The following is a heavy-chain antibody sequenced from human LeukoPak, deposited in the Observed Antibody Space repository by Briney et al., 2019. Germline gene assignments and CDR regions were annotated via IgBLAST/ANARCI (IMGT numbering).Heavy chain of an antibody. Sequence: SETLSLTCAVFGASITSAWWGWVRQSPGKGLEWIGGVYHSGITHYSPSFESRVTISIDKSNNHFSLRLTSVTAADTAVYYCSRPFSYSKDVWGKGTTVTVSS. CDR1: GASITSAW. V-gene: IGHV4-4*02. CDR2: VYHSGIT. CDR3: SRPFSYSKDV. D-gene: IGHD2/OR15-2a*01. J-gene: IGHJ6*03.